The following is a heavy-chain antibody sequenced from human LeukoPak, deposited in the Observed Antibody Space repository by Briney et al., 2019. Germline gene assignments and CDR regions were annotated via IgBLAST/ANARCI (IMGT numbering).Heavy chain of an antibody. V-gene: IGHV4-34*01. D-gene: IGHD7-27*01. CDR3: ARESLGTWHLDS. Sequence: PSETLSLTCAVYGGSFSGYYWSWIRQPPGKGLEWIGEINHSGSTNYNPSLKSRVTISVDTSKNQFSLKLSSVTAADTAVYYCARESLGTWHLDSWGQGTLVTVSS. J-gene: IGHJ4*02. CDR2: INHSGST. CDR1: GGSFSGYY.